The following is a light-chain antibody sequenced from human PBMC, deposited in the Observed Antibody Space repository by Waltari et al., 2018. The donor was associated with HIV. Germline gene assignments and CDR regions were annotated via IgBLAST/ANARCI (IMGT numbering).Light chain of an antibody. J-gene: IGLJ3*02. CDR2: DNT. Sequence: SVLTQPPSVSAAPGQPLPIPCPGSSPHILRHYVSWYQQLPGAAPKLLIYDNTERPSWIPDRFSGSKSGTSATLGITGLQTGDEADYYCGTWDSSLGGWVFGGGTKLAVL. CDR1: SPHILRHY. V-gene: IGLV1-51*01. CDR3: GTWDSSLGGWV.